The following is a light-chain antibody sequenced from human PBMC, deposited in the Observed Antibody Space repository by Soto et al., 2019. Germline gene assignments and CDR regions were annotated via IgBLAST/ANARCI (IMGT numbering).Light chain of an antibody. CDR3: QSCDSSLSGSGV. CDR1: SSNIGAGYD. Sequence: QSVLTQPPSVSGAPGQRVTISCTGSSSNIGAGYDVHWYQQVPGTAPKLLIYGNSNRPSGVPVRFSGSKSGTSASLAITGLQAEDEADYYCQSCDSSLSGSGVFGTGTKVTVL. J-gene: IGLJ1*01. V-gene: IGLV1-40*01. CDR2: GNS.